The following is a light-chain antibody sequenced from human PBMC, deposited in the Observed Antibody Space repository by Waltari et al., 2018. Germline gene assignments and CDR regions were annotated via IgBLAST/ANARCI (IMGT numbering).Light chain of an antibody. V-gene: IGLV2-23*02. CDR3: CSYAGSSTSV. Sequence: QSALTQPASVSGSPGQSITISCTGTSSDVGSYNLVSWYQQHPGKAPKLMIYEVSKRPSGVSNRFSGSKCGNTASLTISGLQAEDEADYYCCSYAGSSTSVFGTGTKVTVL. CDR1: SSDVGSYNL. CDR2: EVS. J-gene: IGLJ1*01.